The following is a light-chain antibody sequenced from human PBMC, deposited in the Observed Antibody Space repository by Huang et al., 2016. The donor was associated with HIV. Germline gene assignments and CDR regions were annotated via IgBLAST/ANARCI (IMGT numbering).Light chain of an antibody. CDR1: QRVGVN. J-gene: IGKJ2*01. CDR3: QQYDKWPGT. Sequence: EVMMTQSPATLSVSLGDKASLSCRASQRVGVNLAWYQQKPGQAPTLLIYGASDRSTGISARFSGCGSGTDFTLTISSLQSEDSAVYFCQQYDKWPGTFGQGTRLQI. V-gene: IGKV3-15*01. CDR2: GAS.